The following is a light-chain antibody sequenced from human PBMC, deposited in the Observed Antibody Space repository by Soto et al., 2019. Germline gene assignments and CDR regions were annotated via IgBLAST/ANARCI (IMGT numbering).Light chain of an antibody. J-gene: IGKJ2*02. Sequence: EIVMTQSPATLSVSPGERATLSCRASQSVSSNLAWYQQKPGQAPRLLIYGASTRATGIPARFSGSGSGTEYTLTISSMQSEDFAVSYCQQQNNWPRRTFGQGTKLEIK. CDR1: QSVSSN. V-gene: IGKV3-15*01. CDR3: QQQNNWPRRT. CDR2: GAS.